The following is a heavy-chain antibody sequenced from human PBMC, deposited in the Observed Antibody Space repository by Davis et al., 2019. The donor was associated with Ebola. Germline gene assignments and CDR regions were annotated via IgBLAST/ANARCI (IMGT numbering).Heavy chain of an antibody. CDR3: ARQVGGRFDY. Sequence: GESLKISCEVSGFTFSSYWMAWVRQSAGKGLEWVANIRQAGRDSYYLESVEGRFTVSRDDAKKSLFLQMNSLRVEDTGVYYCARQVGGRFDYWGQGTQVTVSS. CDR2: IRQAGRDS. J-gene: IGHJ4*02. CDR1: GFTFSSYW. D-gene: IGHD3-16*01. V-gene: IGHV3-7*01.